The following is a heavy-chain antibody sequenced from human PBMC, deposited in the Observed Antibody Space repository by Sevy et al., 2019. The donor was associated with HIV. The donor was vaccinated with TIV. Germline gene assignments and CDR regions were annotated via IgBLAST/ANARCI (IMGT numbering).Heavy chain of an antibody. J-gene: IGHJ4*02. CDR2: INPNSGGT. D-gene: IGHD6-13*01. CDR3: AKDRWGIAAAGTGVFDY. Sequence: ASVKVSCKASGYTCTGYYMHWVRQAPGQGLEWMGWINPNSGGTDYAQKFQGRVTMTRDTSISIAYMELSRLRSDDTAVYFCAKDRWGIAAAGTGVFDYWGQGALVTVSS. CDR1: GYTCTGYY. V-gene: IGHV1-2*02.